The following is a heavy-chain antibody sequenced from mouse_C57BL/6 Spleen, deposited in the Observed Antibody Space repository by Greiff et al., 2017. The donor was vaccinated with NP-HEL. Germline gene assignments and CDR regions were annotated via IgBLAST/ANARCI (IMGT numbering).Heavy chain of an antibody. Sequence: QVQLKQPGAELVRPGSSVKLSCKASGYTFTSYWMHWVKQRPIQGLEWIGNIDPSDSETHYNQKFKDKATLTVDKSSSTAYMQLSSLTSEDSAVYYCARVDYYGSSYAPDYWGQGTTLTVSS. CDR2: IDPSDSET. CDR3: ARVDYYGSSYAPDY. CDR1: GYTFTSYW. D-gene: IGHD1-1*01. V-gene: IGHV1-52*01. J-gene: IGHJ2*01.